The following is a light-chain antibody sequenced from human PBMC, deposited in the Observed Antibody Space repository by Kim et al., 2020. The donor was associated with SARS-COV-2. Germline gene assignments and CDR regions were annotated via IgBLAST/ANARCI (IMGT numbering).Light chain of an antibody. CDR1: SSNIGNNY. CDR2: GNN. Sequence: GQRLTISCSGSSSNIGNNYVSWSQHLPATAPQLHIYGNNQRPSGVPDRFFGSKSGPSASMAISGLRSEDEADSYCASWDDSLRGVIFGGGTQLTVL. J-gene: IGLJ2*01. V-gene: IGLV1-47*01. CDR3: ASWDDSLRGVI.